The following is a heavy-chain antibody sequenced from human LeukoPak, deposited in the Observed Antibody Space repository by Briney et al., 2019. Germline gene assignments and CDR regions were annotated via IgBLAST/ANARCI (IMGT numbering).Heavy chain of an antibody. J-gene: IGHJ4*02. CDR1: GFTFSSYA. V-gene: IGHV3-30-3*01. CDR2: MSYDGSIQ. Sequence: GRSLRLSCAASGFTFSSYAMHWVHQAPGKGLEWVAVMSYDGSIQYYADSVKGRFSTSRDNSKNTQYLEMNSLRGEDTAVYSCARESGYYFDYWGQGTLVTVSS. D-gene: IGHD7-27*01. CDR3: ARESGYYFDY.